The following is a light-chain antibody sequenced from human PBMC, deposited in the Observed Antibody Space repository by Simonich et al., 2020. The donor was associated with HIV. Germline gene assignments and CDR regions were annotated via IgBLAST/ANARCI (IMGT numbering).Light chain of an antibody. V-gene: IGLV2-23*01. CDR2: ENN. CDR3: CSYAASTTLV. Sequence: QSALTQPASVSGSPGQSITISCTGTSSDVGSYNLVSWYQHHPGKAPKLIIYENNKRPSGVSNRFSGSKSGNTASLTISGLQADDEADYYGCSYAASTTLVFGGGTRLTVL. J-gene: IGLJ2*01. CDR1: SSDVGSYNL.